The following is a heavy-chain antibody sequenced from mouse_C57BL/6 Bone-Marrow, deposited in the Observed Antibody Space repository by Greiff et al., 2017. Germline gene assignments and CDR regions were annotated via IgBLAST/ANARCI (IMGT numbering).Heavy chain of an antibody. V-gene: IGHV5-6*01. CDR3: ARPHYSNCWYFDV. CDR2: ISSGGSYT. Sequence: EVQVVESGGDLVKPGGSLKLSCAASGFTFSSYGMSWVRQTPDKRLEWVATISSGGSYTYYPDSVKGRFTISRDNAKNTLYLQMSSLKSEDTAMYYCARPHYSNCWYFDVWGTGTTVTVSS. J-gene: IGHJ1*03. D-gene: IGHD2-5*01. CDR1: GFTFSSYG.